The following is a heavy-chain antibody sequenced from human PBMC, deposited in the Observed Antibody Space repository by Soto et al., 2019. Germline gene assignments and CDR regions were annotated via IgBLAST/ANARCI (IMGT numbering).Heavy chain of an antibody. J-gene: IGHJ4*02. D-gene: IGHD3-9*01. CDR2: INHSGST. CDR3: ARADTIFGLDY. CDR1: GGSFSGYY. V-gene: IGHV4-34*01. Sequence: SETLSLTCAVYGGSFSGYYWSWIRQPPGKGLEWIGEINHSGSTNYNPSLKSRVTISVDTSKNQFSLKLSSVTAADTAVYYCARADTIFGLDYWGQGTLVTVSS.